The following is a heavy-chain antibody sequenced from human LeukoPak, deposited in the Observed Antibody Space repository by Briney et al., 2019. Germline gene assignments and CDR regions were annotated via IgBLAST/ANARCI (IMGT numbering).Heavy chain of an antibody. J-gene: IGHJ4*02. CDR3: AKRPSDYGDYVTYFDY. V-gene: IGHV3-30*18. D-gene: IGHD4-17*01. CDR2: ISDDGRNK. Sequence: GGSLRLSCAASGFTFSSYSMSWVRQAPGKGLEWVGVISDDGRNKKYADSVKGRFTISRDNSKDTLYLQMNSLRDEDTAVYYCAKRPSDYGDYVTYFDYWGQGTLVTVSS. CDR1: GFTFSSYS.